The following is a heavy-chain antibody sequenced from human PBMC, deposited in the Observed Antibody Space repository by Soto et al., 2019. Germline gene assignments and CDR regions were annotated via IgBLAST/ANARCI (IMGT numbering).Heavy chain of an antibody. CDR3: AKGYSTSLYYYYAMDV. D-gene: IGHD6-13*01. CDR1: GFTFSSYG. Sequence: QVQLVESGGGVVQPGRSLRLSCAASGFTFSSYGMHWVRQAPGKGLEWVAVISYDGSDKSYADSVKGRFTISRDNSTNTLYLQMNSLRTEDTAVYYCAKGYSTSLYYYYAMDVWGQGTTVTVSS. V-gene: IGHV3-30*18. CDR2: ISYDGSDK. J-gene: IGHJ6*02.